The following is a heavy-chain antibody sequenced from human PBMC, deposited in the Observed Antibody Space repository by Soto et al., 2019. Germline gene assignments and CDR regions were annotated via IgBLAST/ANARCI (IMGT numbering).Heavy chain of an antibody. CDR3: ARPWDDLTTGGWYY. V-gene: IGHV4-39*01. D-gene: IGHD6-19*01. Sequence: LTLTCTVSGYSLSSSGYYWGWIRQPPGRGLEWIGSVYHTGTTYYNPSLKSRVAISVDTSKNQFSLRLRSVTAADTAVYFCARPWDDLTTGGWYYWGQGTLVTVSS. CDR2: VYHTGTT. J-gene: IGHJ4*02. CDR1: GYSLSSSGYY.